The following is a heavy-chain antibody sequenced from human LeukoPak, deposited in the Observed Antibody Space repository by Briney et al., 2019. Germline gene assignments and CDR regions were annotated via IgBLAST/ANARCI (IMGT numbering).Heavy chain of an antibody. D-gene: IGHD4-17*01. CDR2: ISGSGGST. CDR1: GFTFGTYT. CDR3: AKDRKWYVTTVTTDY. V-gene: IGHV3-23*01. Sequence: GGSLRLSCAASGFTFGTYTMSWVRQAPGKGLEWVSAISGSGGSTYYADSVKGRFTISRDNSKNTLYLQMNSLRAEDTAVYYCAKDRKWYVTTVTTDYWGQGTLVTVSS. J-gene: IGHJ4*02.